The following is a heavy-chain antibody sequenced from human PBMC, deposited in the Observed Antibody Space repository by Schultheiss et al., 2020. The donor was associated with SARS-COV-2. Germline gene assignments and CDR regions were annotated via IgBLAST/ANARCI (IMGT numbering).Heavy chain of an antibody. V-gene: IGHV3-64D*06. Sequence: GGSLRLSCSVSGFTFSHYAMHWVRQAPGKGLEYVSAVNSDGVSTYYADSVKGRFTIFRDNYKNTVSLQMNSLRTEDTAVYYCLKDGDSSTWYGSDFFDYWGQGTLVTVSS. CDR2: VNSDGVST. D-gene: IGHD2-2*01. J-gene: IGHJ4*02. CDR3: LKDGDSSTWYGSDFFDY. CDR1: GFTFSHYA.